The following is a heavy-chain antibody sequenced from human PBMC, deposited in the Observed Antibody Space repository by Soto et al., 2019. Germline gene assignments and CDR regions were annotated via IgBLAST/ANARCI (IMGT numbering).Heavy chain of an antibody. CDR2: IIPMFGTL. Sequence: QEQLVQSGAEVKKPGSSVKVSSKASGGIFNNYAISWVRQAPGQGLEWMGGIIPMFGTLNYAQKFQGRVTIAADESTSTAYMELTSLRSEDTSVYYCARALRTGNYGMDVWGQGTTVTVSS. V-gene: IGHV1-69*01. J-gene: IGHJ6*02. CDR3: ARALRTGNYGMDV. CDR1: GGIFNNYA. D-gene: IGHD2-15*01.